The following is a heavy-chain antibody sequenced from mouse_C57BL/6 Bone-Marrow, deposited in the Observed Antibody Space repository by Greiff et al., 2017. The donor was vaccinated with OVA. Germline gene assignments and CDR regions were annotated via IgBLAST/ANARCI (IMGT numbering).Heavy chain of an antibody. D-gene: IGHD1-1*01. CDR3: ASYGPYYFDY. V-gene: IGHV1-64*01. Sequence: VQLQQHGAELVKPGASVKLSCKASGYTFTSYWMHWVKQRPGQGLEWIGMIHPNSGSTNYNEKFKSKATLTVDKSSSTAYMQLSSLTSEDSAVYYCASYGPYYFDYWGQGTTLTVSS. CDR2: IHPNSGST. CDR1: GYTFTSYW. J-gene: IGHJ2*01.